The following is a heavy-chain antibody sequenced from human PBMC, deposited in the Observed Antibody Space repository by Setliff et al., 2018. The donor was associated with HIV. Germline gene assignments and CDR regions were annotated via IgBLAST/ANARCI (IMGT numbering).Heavy chain of an antibody. J-gene: IGHJ6*02. CDR1: GGSLSSDNW. CDR2: IYHTEYT. D-gene: IGHD2-2*01. V-gene: IGHV4-4*02. Sequence: SETLSLTCAVSGGSLSSDNWWTWVRQPPGKGLEWIGEIYHTEYTNYSPSLKSRVSMSVDRSKNQFSLNLTSVTAADTAVYYCARGHCSGTNCYGVDYGMDVWGQGTTVTVSS. CDR3: ARGHCSGTNCYGVDYGMDV.